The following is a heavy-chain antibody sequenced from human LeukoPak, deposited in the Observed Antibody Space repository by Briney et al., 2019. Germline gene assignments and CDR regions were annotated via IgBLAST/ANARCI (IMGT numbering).Heavy chain of an antibody. J-gene: IGHJ4*02. CDR3: ARDSEQLGGDY. CDR2: IKQDGSEK. D-gene: IGHD6-13*01. V-gene: IGHV3-7*03. CDR1: GFTFSSYW. Sequence: PGGSLRLSCAVSGFTFSSYWMSRVRQAPGTGLEWVANIKQDGSEKYYVDSVKGRFTISRDNAKNSLYLQMNSLRAEDTAVYYCARDSEQLGGDYWGQGTLVTVSS.